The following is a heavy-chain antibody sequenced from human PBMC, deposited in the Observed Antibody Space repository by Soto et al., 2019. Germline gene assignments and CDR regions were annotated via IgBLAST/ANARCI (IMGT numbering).Heavy chain of an antibody. CDR2: ISTYNGDT. CDR1: GYSFTTYC. V-gene: IGHV1-18*01. D-gene: IGHD2-8*01. J-gene: IGHJ4*02. Sequence: QVQLVQSGAEVKKPGASVRVSCKASGYSFTTYCVTWVRQAPGQGLEWMGWISTYNGDTRVAQQHQGRVTLTTDTSTNAAHMELRSLRSDDTAIYYCARTEGRSTRGDYWGQGTLVTVSS. CDR3: ARTEGRSTRGDY.